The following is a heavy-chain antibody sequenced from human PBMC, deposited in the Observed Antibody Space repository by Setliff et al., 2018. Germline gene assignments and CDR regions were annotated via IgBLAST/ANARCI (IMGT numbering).Heavy chain of an antibody. CDR2: INPDSGGT. V-gene: IGHV1-2*06. CDR3: ARGCSGGSCPGALDF. CDR1: GYTFTDYY. J-gene: IGHJ3*01. Sequence: ASVKVSCKASGYTFTDYYIHWVRQAPGQGLEWMGRINPDSGGTNYAQKFQGRVTMTRDTSITAAYMELSRLRSDDSAVYYCARGCSGGSCPGALDFWGRGTMVTVS. D-gene: IGHD2-15*01.